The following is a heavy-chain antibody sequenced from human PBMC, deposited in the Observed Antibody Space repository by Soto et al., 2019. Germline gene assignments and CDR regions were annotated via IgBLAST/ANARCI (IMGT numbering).Heavy chain of an antibody. J-gene: IGHJ4*02. CDR3: GHRPGGSLSGWDNGYFDY. V-gene: IGHV2-5*02. CDR1: GFSFSSSQVG. CDR2: IYWDDDK. D-gene: IGHD6-19*01. Sequence: GPTLVNPTQTLGQTCTFSGFSFSSSQVGVGWVRQPPGKAQEWLAIIYWDDDKRYNPSLRNRLSITKDTSKNQVVLTMTNVDPVDTATYYCGHRPGGSLSGWDNGYFDYWGRGVLVTVPS.